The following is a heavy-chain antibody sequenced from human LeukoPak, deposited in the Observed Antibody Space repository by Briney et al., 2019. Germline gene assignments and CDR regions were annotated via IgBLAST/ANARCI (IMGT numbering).Heavy chain of an antibody. CDR3: ARDPDSSGSYNYFDY. V-gene: IGHV3-66*01. CDR2: VYSGGNT. J-gene: IGHJ4*02. CDR1: GFTVSGTY. D-gene: IGHD3-22*01. Sequence: GGSLRLSCAISGFTVSGTYMSWVRQAPGEGPEWVSLVYSGGNTYYADSVKGRFTISRDNSKNTLYLQMNSLRAEDTAVYYCARDPDSSGSYNYFDYWGQGTLVTVSS.